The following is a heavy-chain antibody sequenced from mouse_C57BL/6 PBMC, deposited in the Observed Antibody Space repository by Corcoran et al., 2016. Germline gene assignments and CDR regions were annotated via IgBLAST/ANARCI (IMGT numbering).Heavy chain of an antibody. CDR3: ASYGSSAY. V-gene: IGHV1-18*01. CDR1: GYTFTDYN. D-gene: IGHD1-1*01. J-gene: IGHJ3*01. CDR2: INPNNGGT. Sequence: EVQLQQSGPELVKPGASVKIPCKASGYTFTDYNMDWVKQSHGKSLEWIGDINPNNGGTIYNQKFKGKATLTVDKSSSTAYMEPRSLTSEDTAVYYCASYGSSAYWGQGTLVTVSA.